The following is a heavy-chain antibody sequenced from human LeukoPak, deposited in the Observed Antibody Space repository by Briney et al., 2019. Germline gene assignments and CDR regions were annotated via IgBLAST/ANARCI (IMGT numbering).Heavy chain of an antibody. Sequence: GGSLRLSCAASGFTFSSYAMHWVRQAPGKGLEWVAVISYDGSNKYYADSVKGRFTISRDNSKNTLYLQMNSLRAEDTAVYYCARDNSASHDYWGQGTLVTVSS. CDR2: ISYDGSNK. D-gene: IGHD1-1*01. V-gene: IGHV3-30*04. CDR1: GFTFSSYA. J-gene: IGHJ4*02. CDR3: ARDNSASHDY.